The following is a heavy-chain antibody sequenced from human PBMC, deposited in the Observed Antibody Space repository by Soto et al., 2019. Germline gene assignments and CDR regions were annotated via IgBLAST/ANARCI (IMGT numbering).Heavy chain of an antibody. J-gene: IGHJ6*03. D-gene: IGHD6-19*01. CDR2: IYYSGST. V-gene: IGHV4-59*01. CDR1: GGSISSYY. Sequence: SETLSLTCTVSGGSISSYYWSWIRQPPGKGLEWIGYIYYSGSTNYNPSLKSRVTISVDTSKNQFSLKLSSVTAADTAVYYCARANGWSHCYMDVWGKGTTVTVSS. CDR3: ARANGWSHCYMDV.